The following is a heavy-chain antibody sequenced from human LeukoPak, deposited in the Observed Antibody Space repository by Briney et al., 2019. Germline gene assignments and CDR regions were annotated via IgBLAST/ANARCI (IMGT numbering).Heavy chain of an antibody. J-gene: IGHJ4*02. D-gene: IGHD1-26*01. CDR3: ARNSGSYPYYFDY. V-gene: IGHV3-66*02. CDR1: GFTVTSNY. Sequence: GGSLRLSCAASGFTVTSNYMSWVRQAPGKGLEWVSVIYSGGSSYYADSVKGRFTISRDNSKNTLYLQVNSLRAEDTAVYYCARNSGSYPYYFDYWGQGTLVTVSS. CDR2: IYSGGSS.